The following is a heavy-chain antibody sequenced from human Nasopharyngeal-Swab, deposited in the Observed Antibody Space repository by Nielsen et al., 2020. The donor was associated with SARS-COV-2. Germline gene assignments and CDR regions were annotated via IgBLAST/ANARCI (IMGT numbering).Heavy chain of an antibody. J-gene: IGHJ6*02. D-gene: IGHD1-26*01. CDR2: ISGNGGNT. CDR3: AKVLLPTYSGSYLLYNYGMDV. Sequence: GESLKISCAASGFTFSSNAMTWVRQAPGKGLEWVSIISGNGGNTYYADSVKGRFTLSRANSKNTVYLQMNSLRAEDTAVYYCAKVLLPTYSGSYLLYNYGMDVWGQGTTVIVSS. V-gene: IGHV3-23*01. CDR1: GFTFSSNA.